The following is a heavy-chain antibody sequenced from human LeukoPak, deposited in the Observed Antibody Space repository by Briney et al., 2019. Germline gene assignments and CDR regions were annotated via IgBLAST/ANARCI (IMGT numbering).Heavy chain of an antibody. CDR1: GGSISSSNW. CDR2: IYHSGST. Sequence: PSETLSLTCAVSGGSISSSNWWSWVRQPPGKGLEWIGEIYHSGSTNYNPSLKSRVTISVDTSKNQFSLKLSSVTAADTAVYYCARLEITFGGVIASWGQGTLVTVSS. D-gene: IGHD3-16*02. J-gene: IGHJ5*02. CDR3: ARLEITFGGVIAS. V-gene: IGHV4-4*02.